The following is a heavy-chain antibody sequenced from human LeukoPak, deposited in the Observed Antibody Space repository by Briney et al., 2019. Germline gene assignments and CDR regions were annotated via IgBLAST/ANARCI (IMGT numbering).Heavy chain of an antibody. J-gene: IGHJ5*02. CDR1: GGSISSYY. D-gene: IGHD4-17*01. Sequence: SETLSLTCTVSGGSISSYYWSWIRKPPGKGLGGIGYIHYSGSPHYNPSPNSRVTISVDTSKNQFSLKLSSVTAADTAVYYCARHNGYYEGNWFDPWGQVTLVTVYS. CDR2: IHYSGSP. CDR3: ARHNGYYEGNWFDP. V-gene: IGHV4-59*08.